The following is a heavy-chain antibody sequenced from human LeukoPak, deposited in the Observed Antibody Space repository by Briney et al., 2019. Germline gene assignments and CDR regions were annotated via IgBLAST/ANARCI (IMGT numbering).Heavy chain of an antibody. CDR2: ISSSSSTI. V-gene: IGHV3-48*01. D-gene: IGHD4-17*01. CDR3: ARDYGDYGGDYFDY. Sequence: GGSLRLSCAASGFTFSSYSVNWVRQAPGKGLEWVSYISSSSSTIYYADSVKGRFTISRDNAKNSLYLQMNSLRAEDTAVYYCARDYGDYGGDYFDYWGQGTLVTVSS. CDR1: GFTFSSYS. J-gene: IGHJ4*02.